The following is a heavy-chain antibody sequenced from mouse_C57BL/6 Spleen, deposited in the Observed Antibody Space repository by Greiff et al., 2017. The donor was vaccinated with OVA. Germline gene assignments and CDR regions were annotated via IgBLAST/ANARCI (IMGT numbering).Heavy chain of an antibody. CDR2: IYPRSGNT. J-gene: IGHJ3*01. CDR3: ARHWEGAWFAY. CDR1: GYTFTSYG. D-gene: IGHD4-1*01. V-gene: IGHV1-81*01. Sequence: VKLMESGAELARPGASVKLSCKASGYTFTSYGISWVKQRTGQGLEWIGEIYPRSGNTYYNEKFKGKATLTADKSSSTAYMELRSLTSEDSAVYFCARHWEGAWFAYWGQGTLVTVSA.